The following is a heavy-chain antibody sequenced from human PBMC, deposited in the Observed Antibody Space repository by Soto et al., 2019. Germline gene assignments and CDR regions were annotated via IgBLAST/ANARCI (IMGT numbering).Heavy chain of an antibody. D-gene: IGHD6-6*01. CDR3: AIDRVGHRSSSVRAVDA. V-gene: IGHV1-69*13. CDR1: GDTFSSYA. Sequence: SVDVSCKASGDTFSSYAISWVRQAPGQGLEWIGGIIPIFGTANYAQKFQGRVTITADESTSTAYMELSSLRSEDTAVYYCAIDRVGHRSSSVRAVDACGQETRVTVSS. J-gene: IGHJ6*02. CDR2: IIPIFGTA.